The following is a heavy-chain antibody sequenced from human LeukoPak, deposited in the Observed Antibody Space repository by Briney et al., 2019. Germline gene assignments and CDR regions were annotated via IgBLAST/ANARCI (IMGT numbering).Heavy chain of an antibody. CDR3: ARAPTVRGVIMAYDY. J-gene: IGHJ4*02. Sequence: SETLSLTCTVSGGSISSYYWSWIRQPPGKGLEWIGYIYYSGSTSYNPSLKSRVTISVDTSKNQFSLKLSSVTAADTAVYYCARAPTVRGVIMAYDYWGQGTLVTVSS. CDR2: IYYSGST. CDR1: GGSISSYY. V-gene: IGHV4-59*01. D-gene: IGHD3-10*02.